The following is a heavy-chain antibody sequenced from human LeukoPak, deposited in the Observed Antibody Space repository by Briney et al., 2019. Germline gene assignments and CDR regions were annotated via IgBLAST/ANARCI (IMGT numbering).Heavy chain of an antibody. Sequence: GGSLRLSCAVSGFTFSSYWMHWVRQAPGKGLVWVSRIDRDGSRINYADSVKGRFSISRDNGKNTLFLQMNSLRAEDAAVYYCVRGNDYGGPHYWGQGTLVTVPS. CDR2: IDRDGSRI. J-gene: IGHJ4*02. CDR1: GFTFSSYW. V-gene: IGHV3-74*01. CDR3: VRGNDYGGPHY. D-gene: IGHD4-23*01.